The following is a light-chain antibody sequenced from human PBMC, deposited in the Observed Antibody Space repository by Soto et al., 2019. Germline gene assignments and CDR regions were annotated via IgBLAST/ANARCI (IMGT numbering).Light chain of an antibody. J-gene: IGLJ3*02. CDR2: EAT. CDR1: SSDVGGYKY. Sequence: QSVLTQPPSASGSPGQSVTISCTGTSSDVGGYKYVSWYQQHPGKAPKLLIYEATQRPSGVPDRFSGSKSGNTASLTVSGLQAEDEADYYCSSYADSNNSLFGGGTKLTVL. V-gene: IGLV2-8*01. CDR3: SSYADSNNSL.